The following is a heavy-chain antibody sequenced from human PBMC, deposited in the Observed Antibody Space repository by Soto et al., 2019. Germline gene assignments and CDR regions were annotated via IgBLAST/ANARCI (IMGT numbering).Heavy chain of an antibody. CDR2: IYYSGTT. J-gene: IGHJ6*02. CDR1: NGSVSSGTYS. Sequence: SETLSLTCTVSNGSVSSGTYSWSWVRQPPGKGLEWIGYIYYSGTTYYTSSLKSRLTMSMDRANDHFSLNLTSVTAADTAVYFCARGHYYYGMDVWGQGITVTVSS. V-gene: IGHV4-30-2*01. CDR3: ARGHYYYGMDV.